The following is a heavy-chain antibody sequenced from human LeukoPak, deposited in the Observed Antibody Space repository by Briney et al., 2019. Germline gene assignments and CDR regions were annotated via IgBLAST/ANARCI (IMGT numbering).Heavy chain of an antibody. D-gene: IGHD2-15*01. Sequence: ASVKVSCKASGYTFTGYYMHWVRQAPGQGLEWMGWINPNSGGTNYAQKFQGRVTMTRDTSISTAYMELSRLRSDDTAVYYCARDHTPPPGLAGAFDIWGQGTMVTVSS. V-gene: IGHV1-2*02. J-gene: IGHJ3*02. CDR1: GYTFTGYY. CDR3: ARDHTPPPGLAGAFDI. CDR2: INPNSGGT.